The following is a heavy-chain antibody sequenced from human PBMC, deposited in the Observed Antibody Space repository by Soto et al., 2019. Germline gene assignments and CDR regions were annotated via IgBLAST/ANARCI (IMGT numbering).Heavy chain of an antibody. J-gene: IGHJ4*01. Sequence: GWVXVSFKSSLYTFTGYYRDSLRQAPGQGLDGIGIINPSGGSTIYAHKFQGRVTMTRDTSTSTVNMELSSLRYEHTAVYYCARDIYRRFGEYWGQGTLVTV. CDR1: LYTFTGYY. V-gene: IGHV1-46*01. CDR2: INPSGGST. CDR3: ARDIYRRFGEY. D-gene: IGHD3-16*02.